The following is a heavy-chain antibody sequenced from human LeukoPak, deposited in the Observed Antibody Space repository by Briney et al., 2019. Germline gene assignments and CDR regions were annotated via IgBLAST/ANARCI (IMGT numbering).Heavy chain of an antibody. J-gene: IGHJ4*02. CDR2: VYYGRSP. CDR3: ARSSGTGTFSY. V-gene: IGHV4-39*02. Sequence: SETLSLTCSVSGGFLSSTSYYWGWVRQPPGKGPEWIGSVYYGRSPYFNPSLESRATISVDTSKNHFSLKMSSVTAADTAVYYCARSSGTGTFSYWGQGTLVTVSS. CDR1: GGFLSSTSYY. D-gene: IGHD6-25*01.